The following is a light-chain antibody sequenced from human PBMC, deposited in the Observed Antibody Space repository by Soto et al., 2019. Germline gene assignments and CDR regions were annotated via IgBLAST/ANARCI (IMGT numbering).Light chain of an antibody. CDR1: SSDVGGYNY. J-gene: IGLJ1*01. CDR2: DVS. V-gene: IGLV2-14*01. Sequence: QSALTQPASVSGSPGQSITISCTGTSSDVGGYNYVSWYQQHPGKAPKLMIYDVSNRHSGVSNRFSGSKSGNTASLTISGLQGEDEADYYCSSYTSSSTLVFGTGTKLTVL. CDR3: SSYTSSSTLV.